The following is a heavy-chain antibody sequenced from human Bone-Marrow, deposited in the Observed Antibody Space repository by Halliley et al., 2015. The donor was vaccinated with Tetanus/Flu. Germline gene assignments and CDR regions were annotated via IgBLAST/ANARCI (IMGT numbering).Heavy chain of an antibody. CDR3: ARTRAMPTIFGDYGMDV. J-gene: IGHJ6*02. CDR2: IYYSGTT. D-gene: IGHD3-3*01. CDR1: GDSITSSHW. V-gene: IGHV4-4*01. Sequence: TLSLTCAVSGDSITSSHWWSWVRQPPGKGLEWIGEIYYSGTTNYNPSLRTRVTISIDKSKNQFSLKLSSVTAADTAVYFCARTRAMPTIFGDYGMDVWGQGTTVTVSS.